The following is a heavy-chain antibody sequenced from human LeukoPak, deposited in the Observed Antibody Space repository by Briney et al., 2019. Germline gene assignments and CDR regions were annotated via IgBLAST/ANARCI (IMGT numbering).Heavy chain of an antibody. D-gene: IGHD2-15*01. V-gene: IGHV4-34*01. J-gene: IGHJ5*02. CDR1: GGSFSGYY. Sequence: SETLSLTCAVYGGSFSGYYWSWIRQPPGKGLEWIGEINHSGSTNYNPSLKSRVTISVDTSKDQFSLKLTSVTAADTAVYYCARWWGFDPWGQGTLVTVSS. CDR2: INHSGST. CDR3: ARWWGFDP.